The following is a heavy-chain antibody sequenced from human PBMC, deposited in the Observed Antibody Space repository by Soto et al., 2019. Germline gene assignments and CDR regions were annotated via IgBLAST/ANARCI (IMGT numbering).Heavy chain of an antibody. CDR2: ISAYNGNT. Sequence: GASVKVSCKASGHTFTSYGISWLRQAPGQGLEWMGWISAYNGNTNYAQKLQGRVTMTTDTSTSTAYMELRSLRSDDTAVYYCARALLYCSGGSCYSTLMYWFDPWGQGTLVTVSS. J-gene: IGHJ5*02. D-gene: IGHD2-15*01. CDR1: GHTFTSYG. CDR3: ARALLYCSGGSCYSTLMYWFDP. V-gene: IGHV1-18*01.